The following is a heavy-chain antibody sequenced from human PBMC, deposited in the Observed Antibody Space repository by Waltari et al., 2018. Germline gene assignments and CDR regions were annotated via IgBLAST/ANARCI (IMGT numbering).Heavy chain of an antibody. Sequence: QVQLVESGGGVVQPGRSLRLSCAASGFTFSSYGMHWVRQAPGKGLGWVAVIWDDGSNKYYADSVKGRFTISRDNSKNTLYLQMNSMRAEDTAVYYCARDGNYYDSSGPKDYWGQGTLVTVSS. D-gene: IGHD3-22*01. CDR2: IWDDGSNK. CDR3: ARDGNYYDSSGPKDY. V-gene: IGHV3-33*01. CDR1: GFTFSSYG. J-gene: IGHJ4*02.